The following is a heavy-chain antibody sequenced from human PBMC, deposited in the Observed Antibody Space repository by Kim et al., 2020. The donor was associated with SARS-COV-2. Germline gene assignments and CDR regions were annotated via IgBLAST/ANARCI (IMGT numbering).Heavy chain of an antibody. CDR3: ARKMQYYYYGMDV. Sequence: SETLSLTCTVSGGSISSGGYYWSWIRQHPGKGLEWIGYIYYSGSTYYNPSLKSRVTISVDTSKNQFSLKLSSVTAADTAVYYCARKMQYYYYGMDVWGQGTTVTVSS. CDR2: IYYSGST. CDR1: GGSISSGGYY. J-gene: IGHJ6*02. V-gene: IGHV4-31*03.